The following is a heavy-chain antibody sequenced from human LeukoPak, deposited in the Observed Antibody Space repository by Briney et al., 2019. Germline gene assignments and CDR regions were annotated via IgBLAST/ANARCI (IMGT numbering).Heavy chain of an antibody. CDR3: ARGGGAPDC. D-gene: IGHD2-21*01. CDR1: GGSISSYY. CDR2: IYYSGTT. Sequence: SETLSLTCTVSGGSISSYYWNWIRQPPGKGLEWIGYIYYSGTTNYNPSLKSRVSMSVDTSKNQFSLKLSSVTAADTAVYYCARGGGAPDCWGQGTLVTVSS. V-gene: IGHV4-59*01. J-gene: IGHJ4*02.